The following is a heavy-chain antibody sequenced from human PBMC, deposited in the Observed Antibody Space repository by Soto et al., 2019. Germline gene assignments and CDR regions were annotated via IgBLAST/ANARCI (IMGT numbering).Heavy chain of an antibody. CDR3: AKGRTVRGLKYNWFDP. CDR1: GCTFSSYA. V-gene: IGHV3-23*01. D-gene: IGHD3-10*01. Sequence: PGGSLRLSCAASGCTFSSYAMSWVRQAPGKGLEWVSAISGSGGSTYYADSVKGRFTISRDNSKNTLYLQMNSLRAEDTAVYYCAKGRTVRGLKYNWFDPWGQGTLVTVSS. CDR2: ISGSGGST. J-gene: IGHJ5*02.